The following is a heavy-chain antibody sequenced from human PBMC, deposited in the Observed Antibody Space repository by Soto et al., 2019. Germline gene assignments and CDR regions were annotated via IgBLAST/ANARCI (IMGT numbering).Heavy chain of an antibody. CDR2: ISSSSSYI. Sequence: GGSLRLSCAASGFTFSSYSMNWVRQAAGKGLGWVSSISSSSSYIYYADSVKGRFTISRDNAKNSLYLQMNSLRAEDTAVYYCARDLVDLSDAFDIWGQGTMVTVS. CDR3: ARDLVDLSDAFDI. J-gene: IGHJ3*02. CDR1: GFTFSSYS. D-gene: IGHD1-26*01. V-gene: IGHV3-21*01.